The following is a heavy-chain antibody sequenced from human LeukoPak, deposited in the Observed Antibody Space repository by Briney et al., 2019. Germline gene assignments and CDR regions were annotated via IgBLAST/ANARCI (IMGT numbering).Heavy chain of an antibody. J-gene: IGHJ4*02. CDR2: IYYSGST. D-gene: IGHD2-21*01. Sequence: SETLSLTCTVSGGSISSHYWSWIRQPPGKGLEWIGYIYYSGSTNYNPSLKSRVTISVDTSKNQFSPKLSSVTAADTAVYYCARVAAVVSYFDYWGQGTLVTVSS. CDR3: ARVAAVVSYFDY. V-gene: IGHV4-59*11. CDR1: GGSISSHY.